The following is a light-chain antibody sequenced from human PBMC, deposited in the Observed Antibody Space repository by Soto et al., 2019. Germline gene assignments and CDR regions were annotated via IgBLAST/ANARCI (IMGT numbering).Light chain of an antibody. Sequence: DIVLTQSPVTLSLSPGERATLSCRASQSVSSYLAWYQQKPGQRPRLLVYEASKRATGIPARFSGSGSGTDFTLTISSLEPEDCAVYYCQQRSNGPLFTFGPGTKVEIK. CDR3: QQRSNGPLFT. J-gene: IGKJ3*01. V-gene: IGKV3-11*01. CDR2: EAS. CDR1: QSVSSY.